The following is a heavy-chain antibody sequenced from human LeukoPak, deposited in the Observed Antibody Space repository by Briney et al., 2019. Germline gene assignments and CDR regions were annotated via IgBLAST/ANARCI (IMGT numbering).Heavy chain of an antibody. J-gene: IGHJ4*02. D-gene: IGHD2-2*01. V-gene: IGHV4-59*01. CDR3: ARGRGYCSSASCLYYFDY. Sequence: SETLSLTCTVSGGSISSYYWSWIRQPPGKGLEWIGYIYYSGSTNYNPSLKSRDTISVDTSKNQFSLKLSSVTAADAAVYYCARGRGYCSSASCLYYFDYWGQGTLVTVSS. CDR2: IYYSGST. CDR1: GGSISSYY.